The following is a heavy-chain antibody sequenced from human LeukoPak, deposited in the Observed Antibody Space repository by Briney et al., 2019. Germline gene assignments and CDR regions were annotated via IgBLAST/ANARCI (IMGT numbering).Heavy chain of an antibody. CDR1: GGSISSGGYS. D-gene: IGHD5-12*01. CDR2: IYHSGST. V-gene: IGHV4-30-2*01. CDR3: GSGNTGYDRDSFDI. J-gene: IGHJ3*02. Sequence: PSQTLSLTCAVSGGSISSGGYSWSWVRQPPGEGLEWVGYIYHSGSTYYNPSLQSRVTISLDRSKNQFSLKLSSMTAADTAVYYCGSGNTGYDRDSFDIWGQGTMVTVSS.